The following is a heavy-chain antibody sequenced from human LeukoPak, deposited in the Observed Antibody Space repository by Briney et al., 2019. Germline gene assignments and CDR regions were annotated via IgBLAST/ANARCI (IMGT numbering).Heavy chain of an antibody. CDR2: IYYSGST. CDR3: ARQFPYSSSWYRGAFDI. V-gene: IGHV4-59*08. CDR1: GGSISSYY. J-gene: IGHJ3*02. Sequence: PSETLSLTCTVSGGSISSYYWSWIRQPPGKGLEWIGYIYYSGSTNYNPSLKSRVTISVDTSKNQFSLKLSSVTAADTAVYYCARQFPYSSSWYRGAFDIWGQGTMVTVSS. D-gene: IGHD6-13*01.